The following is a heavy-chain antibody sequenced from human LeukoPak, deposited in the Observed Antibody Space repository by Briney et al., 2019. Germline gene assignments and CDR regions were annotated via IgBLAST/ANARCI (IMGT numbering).Heavy chain of an antibody. Sequence: GGSLRLSCAASGFIFSGAWMSWVRQAPGKGLEWVANIKEDGSEKHYVDSVNGRFTISRDNAKNSVYLQMNSLRAEDTAVYYCARIMNSSPDYWGQGTLVTVSS. V-gene: IGHV3-7*01. J-gene: IGHJ4*02. CDR3: ARIMNSSPDY. D-gene: IGHD6-13*01. CDR1: GFIFSGAW. CDR2: IKEDGSEK.